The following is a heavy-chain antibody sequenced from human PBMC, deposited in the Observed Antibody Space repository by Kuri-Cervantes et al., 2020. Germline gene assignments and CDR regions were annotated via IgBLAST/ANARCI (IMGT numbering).Heavy chain of an antibody. CDR1: GFTFSGSA. D-gene: IGHD3-10*01. V-gene: IGHV3-73*01. J-gene: IGHJ6*02. CDR2: IRSKAHNYAT. Sequence: GESLKISCAASGFTFSGSAIHWVRQASGKGLEWVGRIRSKAHNYATAYAASVEGRFTISRDNSKNTLYLQMNSLRAEDTAVYYCARAQRETKAPRIWFGELWGEPHYYYYGMDVWGQGTTVTVSS. CDR3: ARAQRETKAPRIWFGELWGEPHYYYYGMDV.